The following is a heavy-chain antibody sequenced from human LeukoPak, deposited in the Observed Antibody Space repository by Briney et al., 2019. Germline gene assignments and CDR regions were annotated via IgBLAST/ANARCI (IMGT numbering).Heavy chain of an antibody. CDR1: GFTVSSNY. Sequence: SGGSLRLSRAASGFTVSSNYMSWVRQAPGKGLEWVSVIYSGGNTYYADSVKGRFTISRDNSKNTLYLQMNSLRAEDTAVYYCAHLVAGTYFDYWGQGTLVTVSS. V-gene: IGHV3-66*01. D-gene: IGHD6-19*01. J-gene: IGHJ4*02. CDR3: AHLVAGTYFDY. CDR2: IYSGGNT.